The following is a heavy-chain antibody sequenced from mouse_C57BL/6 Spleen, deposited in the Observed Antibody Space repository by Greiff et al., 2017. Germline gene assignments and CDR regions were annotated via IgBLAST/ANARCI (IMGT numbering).Heavy chain of an antibody. CDR2: ISSGGVYI. D-gene: IGHD1-1*01. CDR3: TSWSYYGSNFWYFDV. V-gene: IGHV5-9-1*02. J-gene: IGHJ1*03. CDR1: GFTFSSYA. Sequence: EVKVVESGEGLVKPGGSLKLSCAASGFTFSSYAMSWVRQTPEKRLEWVAYISSGGVYIYYADTVKGRFTISRDNARNTLYLQMSSLKSADTAMYTCTSWSYYGSNFWYFDVWGTGTTVTVSS.